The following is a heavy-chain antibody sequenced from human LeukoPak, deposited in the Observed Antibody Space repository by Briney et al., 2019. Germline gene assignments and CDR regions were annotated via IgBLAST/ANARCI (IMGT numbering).Heavy chain of an antibody. CDR3: ANLGGIYYDILTGYHTDDY. CDR1: GYTFTSYD. J-gene: IGHJ4*02. Sequence: ASVKVSCKASGYTFTSYDLNWVRQATGQGLEWMGWMIPNSGDTGYAQKFQGRVIMTRNTSINTAYMELSSLRSEDTAVYYCANLGGIYYDILTGYHTDDYWGQGTLVTVSS. D-gene: IGHD3-9*01. CDR2: MIPNSGDT. V-gene: IGHV1-8*01.